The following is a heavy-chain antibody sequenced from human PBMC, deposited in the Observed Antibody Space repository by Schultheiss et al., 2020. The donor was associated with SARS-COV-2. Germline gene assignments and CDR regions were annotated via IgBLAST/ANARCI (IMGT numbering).Heavy chain of an antibody. D-gene: IGHD3-9*01. CDR3: ARDRGYDILTGPIPY. CDR1: GGSISSSNW. J-gene: IGHJ4*02. CDR2: IYHSGST. V-gene: IGHV4-4*02. Sequence: GSLRLSCAVSGGSISSSNWWSWVRQPPGKGLEWIGEIYHSGSTNYNPSLKSRVTISVDKSKNQFSLKLSSVTAADTAVYYCARDRGYDILTGPIPYWGQGTLVTVSS.